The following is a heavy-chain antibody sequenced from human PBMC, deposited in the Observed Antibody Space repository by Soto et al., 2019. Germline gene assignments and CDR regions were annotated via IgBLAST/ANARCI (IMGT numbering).Heavy chain of an antibody. D-gene: IGHD1-26*01. CDR3: ARMRDSGSYSRYFQH. Sequence: GESLKISCKGSGYSFTSYWIGWVRQMPGKGLEWMGIIYPGDSDTRYSPSFQGQVTISADKSISTAYLQWSSLKASDTAMYYCARMRDSGSYSRYFQHWGQGTLVTVSS. V-gene: IGHV5-51*01. J-gene: IGHJ1*01. CDR1: GYSFTSYW. CDR2: IYPGDSDT.